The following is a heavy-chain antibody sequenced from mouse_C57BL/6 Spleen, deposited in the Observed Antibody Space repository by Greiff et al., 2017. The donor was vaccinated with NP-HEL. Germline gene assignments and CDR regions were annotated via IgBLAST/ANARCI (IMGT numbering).Heavy chain of an antibody. CDR3: TRGDSSGYCDY. Sequence: QVQLQQSGAELVRPGASVTLSCKASGYTFTDYEMHWVKQTPVHGLEWIGAIDPETGGTAYNQKFKGKAILTADKSSSTAYMELRSLTSEDSAVYYCTRGDSSGYCDYWGQGTTLTVSS. V-gene: IGHV1-15*01. CDR1: GYTFTDYE. D-gene: IGHD3-2*02. CDR2: IDPETGGT. J-gene: IGHJ2*01.